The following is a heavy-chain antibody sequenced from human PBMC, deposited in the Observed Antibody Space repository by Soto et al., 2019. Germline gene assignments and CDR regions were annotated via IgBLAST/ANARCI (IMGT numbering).Heavy chain of an antibody. V-gene: IGHV2-5*02. CDR2: IYWDDDK. CDR1: GFSLSTSGVG. CDR3: AHTTYYYDSSGYEQHYFDY. J-gene: IGHJ4*02. Sequence: SGPTLVNPTQTLTLTCTFSGFSLSTSGVGVGWIRQPPGKALEWLALIYWDDDKRYSPSLKSRLTITKDTSKNQVVLTMTNMDPVDTATYYCAHTTYYYDSSGYEQHYFDYWGQGTLVTVS. D-gene: IGHD3-22*01.